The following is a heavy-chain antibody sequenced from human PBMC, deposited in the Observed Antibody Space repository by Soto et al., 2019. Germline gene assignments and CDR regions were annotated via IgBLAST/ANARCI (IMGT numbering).Heavy chain of an antibody. Sequence: SSETLSLTCAVSGASISSSDWWSWVRQPPGQGLEWIGEIRYGGNTNYNPSLKSRVTILIDKPKNQFSLRLSSVTAADTAVYYCAKVHTSSWNVGWLDPWGQGTLVTVSS. CDR3: AKVHTSSWNVGWLDP. D-gene: IGHD6-13*01. J-gene: IGHJ5*02. CDR1: GASISSSDW. CDR2: IRYGGNT. V-gene: IGHV4-4*02.